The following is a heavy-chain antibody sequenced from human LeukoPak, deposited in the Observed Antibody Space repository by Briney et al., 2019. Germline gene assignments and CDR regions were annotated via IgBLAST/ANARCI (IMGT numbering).Heavy chain of an antibody. CDR2: ISHDGSNK. D-gene: IGHD3-22*01. V-gene: IGHV3-30-3*01. Sequence: GRSLRLSCAASGFTFSSYAMHWVRQAPGKGLEWVAVISHDGSNKYYADSVKGRFTISRDNSKNTLYLQMNSLRAEDTAVYYCAREGITMIVETYYFDYWGQGTLVTVSS. J-gene: IGHJ4*02. CDR1: GFTFSSYA. CDR3: AREGITMIVETYYFDY.